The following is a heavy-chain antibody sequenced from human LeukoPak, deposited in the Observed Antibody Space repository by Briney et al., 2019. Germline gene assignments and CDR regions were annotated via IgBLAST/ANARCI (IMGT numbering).Heavy chain of an antibody. V-gene: IGHV4-59*01. CDR1: DDSITTYY. J-gene: IGHJ6*03. D-gene: IGHD1-1*01. CDR2: VDHTGST. CDR3: ARGRVSSSTWYSTYYYYFYMDV. Sequence: SETLSLTCSVSDDSITTYYWTWIRQPPGKGLEWIGYVDHTGSTNFNPSLNGRVSISRDTTKNLFSLRLRSVTAADTAVYFCARGRVSSSTWYSTYYYYFYMDVWGKGATVTVSS.